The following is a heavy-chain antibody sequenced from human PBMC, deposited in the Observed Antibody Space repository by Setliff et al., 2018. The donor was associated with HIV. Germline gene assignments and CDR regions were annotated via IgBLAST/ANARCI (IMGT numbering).Heavy chain of an antibody. D-gene: IGHD6-13*01. CDR2: IRSKAYGGTT. Sequence: PGGSLRLSCTASGFTFGDYAMSWVRQAPGKGLEWVGFIRSKAYGGTTEYAASVKGRFTISRDNSKSIAYLQMNSLKIEDTAVYYCTRNPSLPTPYSSNWYYIDCWGQGTLVTVSS. CDR3: TRNPSLPTPYSSNWYYIDC. CDR1: GFTFGDYA. V-gene: IGHV3-49*04. J-gene: IGHJ4*02.